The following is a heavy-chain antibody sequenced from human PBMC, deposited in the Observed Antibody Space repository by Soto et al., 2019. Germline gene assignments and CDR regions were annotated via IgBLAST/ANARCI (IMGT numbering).Heavy chain of an antibody. J-gene: IGHJ6*02. D-gene: IGHD5-12*01. CDR2: ISAYNGNT. CDR3: ARDRHARVGTDHYYYYGMDV. Sequence: ASVKVSCKASGYTFTSYGISWVRQAPGQGLEWMGWISAYNGNTNYAQKLQGRVTMTTDTSTSTAYMELRSLRSDDTAVYYCARDRHARVGTDHYYYYGMDVWGQGTTVTVSS. V-gene: IGHV1-18*04. CDR1: GYTFTSYG.